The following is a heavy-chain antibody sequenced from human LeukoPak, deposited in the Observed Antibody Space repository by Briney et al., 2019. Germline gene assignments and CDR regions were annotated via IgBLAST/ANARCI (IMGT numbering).Heavy chain of an antibody. CDR1: GFTFSSYN. D-gene: IGHD1-20*01. Sequence: GGSLRLSCAASGFTFSSYNMNWVRQAPGKGLEWVGRIKSKADGETIDYAAPVKGRFTFSRDDSKNMLYLPMNSLKSEDTAVYYCSTLTSRGLSDSWGQGTLVTVSS. V-gene: IGHV3-15*07. CDR3: STLTSRGLSDS. CDR2: IKSKADGETI. J-gene: IGHJ4*02.